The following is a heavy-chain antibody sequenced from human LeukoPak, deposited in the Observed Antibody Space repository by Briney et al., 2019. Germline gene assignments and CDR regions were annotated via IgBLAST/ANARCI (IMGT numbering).Heavy chain of an antibody. J-gene: IGHJ4*02. Sequence: GGSLRLSCAASGFTFSSYAMSWVRQAPGKGLEWVSAISGSGGSTYYADSVKGRFTISRDNSKNTLYLQMNSLRAEDTAVYYCASGSNSSPIGGRLDYWGQGTLVTVSS. D-gene: IGHD6-13*01. CDR2: ISGSGGST. CDR3: ASGSNSSPIGGRLDY. CDR1: GFTFSSYA. V-gene: IGHV3-23*01.